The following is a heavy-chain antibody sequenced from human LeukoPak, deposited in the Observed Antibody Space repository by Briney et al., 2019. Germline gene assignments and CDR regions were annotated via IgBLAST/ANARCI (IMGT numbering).Heavy chain of an antibody. D-gene: IGHD6-19*01. Sequence: PGRSLRLSCAASGFTFSSYWMSWVRQAPGKGLEWVANIKQDGSEKYYVDSVKGRFTISRDNAKNSLYLQMNSLRAEDTAVYYCARRGGIRIAVPLDYWGQGTLVTVSS. V-gene: IGHV3-7*03. J-gene: IGHJ4*02. CDR1: GFTFSSYW. CDR2: IKQDGSEK. CDR3: ARRGGIRIAVPLDY.